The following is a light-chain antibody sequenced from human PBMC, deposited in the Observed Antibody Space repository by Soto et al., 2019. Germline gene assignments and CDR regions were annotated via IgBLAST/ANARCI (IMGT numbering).Light chain of an antibody. CDR2: EVA. CDR3: ASYTITKTWV. CDR1: SXDVGGYNH. V-gene: IGLV2-14*03. Sequence: QSVLAQPASVTGSPGQSITISCTGTSXDVGGYNHVSWYQQHPGTAPKLILYEVANRPSGVSDRFSGSKSVNTASLTISGLQPEDEADYYCASYTITKTWVFGGGTKVTVL. J-gene: IGLJ3*02.